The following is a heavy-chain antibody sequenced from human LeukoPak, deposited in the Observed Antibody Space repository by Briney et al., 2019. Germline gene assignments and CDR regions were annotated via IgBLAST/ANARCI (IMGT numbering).Heavy chain of an antibody. D-gene: IGHD6-6*01. CDR3: ARGPRPYDY. CDR1: GGSISSYY. J-gene: IGHJ4*02. CDR2: IYYSGST. Sequence: SETLSLTCTVSGGSISSYYWSWIRQPPGKGLEWIGYIYYSGSTNYNPSLKSRVTISVDTSKNQFSLKLSSVTAADTAVYYCARGPRPYDYWGQGTLVTVSS. V-gene: IGHV4-59*12.